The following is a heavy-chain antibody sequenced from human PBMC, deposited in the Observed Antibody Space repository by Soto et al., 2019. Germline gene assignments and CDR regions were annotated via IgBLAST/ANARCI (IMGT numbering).Heavy chain of an antibody. Sequence: GASVKVSCKASGYTFTSYGISWVRQAPGQGLEWMGWISAYNGNTNYAQKLQGRVTMTTDTSTSTAYMELRSLRSDDTAVYYCARDRRNYYGSGSGFDYWGQGTLVTAPQ. V-gene: IGHV1-18*01. J-gene: IGHJ4*02. D-gene: IGHD3-10*01. CDR2: ISAYNGNT. CDR3: ARDRRNYYGSGSGFDY. CDR1: GYTFTSYG.